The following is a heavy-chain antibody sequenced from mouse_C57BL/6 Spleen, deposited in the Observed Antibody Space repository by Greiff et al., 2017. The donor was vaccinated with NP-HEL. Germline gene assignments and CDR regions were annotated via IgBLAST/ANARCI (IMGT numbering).Heavy chain of an antibody. CDR3: ARVNQGDFDY. Sequence: EVKLEESGGGLVKPGGSLKLSCAASGFTFSDYGMHWVRQAPEKGLEWVAYISSGSSTIYYADTVKGRFTISRDNAKNTLFLQMTSLRSEDTAMYYCARVNQGDFDYWGQGTTLTVSS. J-gene: IGHJ2*01. CDR1: GFTFSDYG. CDR2: ISSGSSTI. V-gene: IGHV5-17*01.